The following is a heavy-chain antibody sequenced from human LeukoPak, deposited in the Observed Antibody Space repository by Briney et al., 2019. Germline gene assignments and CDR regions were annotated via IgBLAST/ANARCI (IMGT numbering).Heavy chain of an antibody. CDR3: ARGWFGSIADAFDI. CDR2: IKQDGSEK. V-gene: IGHV3-7*01. J-gene: IGHJ3*02. CDR1: GFTFSSYW. D-gene: IGHD3-10*01. Sequence: GRSLRLSCAASGFTFSSYWMSWVRQAPGKGLEWVANIKQDGSEKYYVDSVKGRFTISRDNAKNSLYLQMNSLRAEDTAVYYCARGWFGSIADAFDIWGQGTMVTVSS.